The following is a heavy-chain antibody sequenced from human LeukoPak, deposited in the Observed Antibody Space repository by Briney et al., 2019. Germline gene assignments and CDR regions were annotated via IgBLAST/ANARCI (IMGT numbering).Heavy chain of an antibody. D-gene: IGHD3-10*01. CDR3: ARDWRYYYGSGSPRGDAFDI. Sequence: SVKVSCKASGGTFSSYAISWVRQAPGQGLEWMGGIIPIFGTANYAQKFQGRVTITADKSTSTAYMELSSLRSEDTAVYYCARDWRYYYGSGSPRGDAFDIWGQGTMVTVSS. CDR2: IIPIFGTA. CDR1: GGTFSSYA. J-gene: IGHJ3*02. V-gene: IGHV1-69*06.